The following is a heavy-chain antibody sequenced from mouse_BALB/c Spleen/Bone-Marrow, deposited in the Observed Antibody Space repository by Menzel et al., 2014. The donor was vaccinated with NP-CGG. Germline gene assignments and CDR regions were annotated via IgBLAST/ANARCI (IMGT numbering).Heavy chain of an antibody. J-gene: IGHJ2*01. Sequence: EVQRVESGPELVKPGSSVKMSCKTSGYSFTDYTIHWVKQSHGKSLEWIGNFNPNNGGTNYNQKFKDKATLTVDKSSRTAYMEFRSLTFEDSAVYYCARAGWYDYWGQGTTLTVSS. CDR3: ARAGWYDY. CDR2: FNPNNGGT. CDR1: GYSFTDYT. D-gene: IGHD1-1*02. V-gene: IGHV1-22*01.